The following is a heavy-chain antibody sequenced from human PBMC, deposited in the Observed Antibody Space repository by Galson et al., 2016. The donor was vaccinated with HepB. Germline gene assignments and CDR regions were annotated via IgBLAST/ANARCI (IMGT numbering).Heavy chain of an antibody. CDR1: GGSISSGGYY. D-gene: IGHD3-10*01. J-gene: IGHJ4*02. Sequence: TLSLTCTVSGGSISSGGYYWSWIRQHPGKGLEWIGYIYHSGSTYYNPSLKSRVTISVDTSKNQFSLKLSSVTAADTAVYFCARDRSSGSGSCGYWGQGTLVTVPS. V-gene: IGHV4-31*03. CDR3: ARDRSSGSGSCGY. CDR2: IYHSGST.